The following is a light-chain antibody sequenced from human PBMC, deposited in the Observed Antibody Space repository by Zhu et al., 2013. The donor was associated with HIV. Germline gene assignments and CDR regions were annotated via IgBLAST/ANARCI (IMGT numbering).Light chain of an antibody. CDR3: QEYATSST. V-gene: IGKV3-20*01. CDR1: QTIRNNY. J-gene: IGKJ1*01. CDR2: GAS. Sequence: IVLTQSPGTLSLSPGDRATLSCRASQTIRNNYLAWYQQKVGQAPRLLIYGASNRLTGIPDRFSGSGSGTDFSLTISRLEAEDSAVYYCQEYATSSTFGQGTKVEIK.